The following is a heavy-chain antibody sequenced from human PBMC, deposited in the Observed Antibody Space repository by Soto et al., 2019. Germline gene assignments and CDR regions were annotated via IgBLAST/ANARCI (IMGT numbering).Heavy chain of an antibody. CDR1: GGSISSYY. CDR3: ARSCSTSCLDY. V-gene: IGHV4-34*01. D-gene: IGHD2-2*01. J-gene: IGHJ4*02. Sequence: PSETLSLTCTVSGGSISSYYWSWIRQPPGKGLEWIGEINHSGSTNYNPSLKSRVTISVDTSKNQFSLRLSSVTAADTAVYYCARSCSTSCLDYWGQGTLVTVSS. CDR2: INHSGST.